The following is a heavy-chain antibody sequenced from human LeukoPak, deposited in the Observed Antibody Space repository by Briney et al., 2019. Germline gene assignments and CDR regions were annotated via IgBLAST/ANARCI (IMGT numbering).Heavy chain of an antibody. Sequence: GGSLRLSCAASGFTFSSYEMNWVRQAPGKGLEWVSYISSSGSTIYYADSVKGRFTISRDNAKNSLYLQMNSLRAEDTAVYYCARDGPYDFWSGYYTGGYYYYYMDVWGKGTTVTVSS. D-gene: IGHD3-3*01. CDR2: ISSSGSTI. CDR1: GFTFSSYE. J-gene: IGHJ6*03. V-gene: IGHV3-48*03. CDR3: ARDGPYDFWSGYYTGGYYYYYMDV.